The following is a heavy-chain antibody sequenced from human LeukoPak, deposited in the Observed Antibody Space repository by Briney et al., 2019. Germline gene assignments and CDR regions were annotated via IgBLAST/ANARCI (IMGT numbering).Heavy chain of an antibody. CDR2: IYTSGST. Sequence: NSSETLSLTCSVSGVSISSYYWGWIRQPAGKGLEWIGRIYTSGSTNYNPSLKSRVTISVDKSKNQFSLNLSSVTAADTAVYYCARGSSIWPNGYFDYWGQGTLVTVSS. J-gene: IGHJ4*02. V-gene: IGHV4-4*07. D-gene: IGHD6-13*01. CDR1: GVSISSYY. CDR3: ARGSSIWPNGYFDY.